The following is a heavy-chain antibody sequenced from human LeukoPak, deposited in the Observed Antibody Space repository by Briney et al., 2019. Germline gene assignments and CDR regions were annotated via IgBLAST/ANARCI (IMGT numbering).Heavy chain of an antibody. V-gene: IGHV4-61*01. CDR2: IYDSGRT. Sequence: SETLSLTCAVSGGSISSGSYFWTWIRQSPGKRLEYVGYIYDSGRTNYNPSLKSRVTISKDTSKNQFSLKLSSVTAADTAVYYCARDRLGGYSYVYWGQGSLVTVSS. CDR3: ARDRLGGYSYVY. D-gene: IGHD5-12*01. CDR1: GGSISSGSYF. J-gene: IGHJ4*02.